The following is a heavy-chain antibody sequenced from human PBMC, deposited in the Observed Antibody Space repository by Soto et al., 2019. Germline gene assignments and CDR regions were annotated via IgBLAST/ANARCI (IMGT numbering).Heavy chain of an antibody. D-gene: IGHD4-4*01. J-gene: IGHJ5*02. CDR1: GDTFGRFT. Sequence: ASVKVSCKASGDTFGRFTINWVRQAPGQGLEWMGGIKPISDITNYAQRFQGRVTSTADASTSTVYLELSSLRSEDTAMYYCARDPSTINKLIGVWFGPWGQGTLVTVSS. CDR2: IKPISDIT. CDR3: ARDPSTINKLIGVWFGP. V-gene: IGHV1-69*13.